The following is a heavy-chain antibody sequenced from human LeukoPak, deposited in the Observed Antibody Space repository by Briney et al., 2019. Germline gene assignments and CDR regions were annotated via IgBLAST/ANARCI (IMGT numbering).Heavy chain of an antibody. CDR2: ISSSSSYI. V-gene: IGHV3-21*01. CDR1: RFTFDYSF. CDR3: ARDPGYMDV. J-gene: IGHJ6*03. Sequence: GGSLRLSCAASRFTFDYSFMNWVRQAPGKGLEWVSSISSSSSYIYYAGSVKGRFTISRDNARNSLYLQMNSLRAEDTAVYYCARDPGYMDVWGKGTTVTVSS.